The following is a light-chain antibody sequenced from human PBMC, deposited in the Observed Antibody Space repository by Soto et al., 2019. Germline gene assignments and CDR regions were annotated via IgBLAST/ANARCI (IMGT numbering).Light chain of an antibody. CDR1: VSDVGSFGP. Sequence: QSVLTQPASVSGSPGQSITISCTGSVSDVGSFGPVSWYQPQPGQVPTLIIYEGNRRPSGVSRRFFGSKSGNWAALTTPGLQATEEAKYYCCSYVGATTYVFGSGTKGTV. J-gene: IGLJ1*01. CDR2: EGN. CDR3: CSYVGATTYV. V-gene: IGLV2-23*01.